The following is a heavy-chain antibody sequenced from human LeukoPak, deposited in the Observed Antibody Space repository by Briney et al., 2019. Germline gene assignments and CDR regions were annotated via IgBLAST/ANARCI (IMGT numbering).Heavy chain of an antibody. V-gene: IGHV5-10-1*01. CDR2: IDPSDSYT. Sequence: GESLKISCKGSGYSFTTYWISGVRQMPGKGLEWMGRIDPSDSYTNYSPSFQGHVTISADKPISTTYLQWNSLEASDTAMYYCASLNSGSYYGLGFFDLWGRGTLVTVSS. CDR3: ASLNSGSYYGLGFFDL. D-gene: IGHD1-26*01. J-gene: IGHJ2*01. CDR1: GYSFTTYW.